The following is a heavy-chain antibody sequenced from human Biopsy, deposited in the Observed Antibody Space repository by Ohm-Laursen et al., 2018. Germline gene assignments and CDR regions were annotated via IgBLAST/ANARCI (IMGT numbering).Heavy chain of an antibody. Sequence: ASVKVSCKSSGYTFSNYGINWVRQAPGQGLEWMGWISAYNGNTYSAQKVQGRVSMTTDTSTTTAYMELRSLRSDDTAVYFCARNTGWYGDLYYFDYWGQGTLVTVSS. CDR1: GYTFSNYG. D-gene: IGHD6-19*01. CDR2: ISAYNGNT. J-gene: IGHJ4*02. CDR3: ARNTGWYGDLYYFDY. V-gene: IGHV1-18*01.